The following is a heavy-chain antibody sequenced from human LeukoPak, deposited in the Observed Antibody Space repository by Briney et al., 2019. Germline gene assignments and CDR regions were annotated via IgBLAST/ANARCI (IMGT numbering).Heavy chain of an antibody. Sequence: GGSLRLSCAASGFTVSSKYMSWVRQAPGKGLECVSVIYSGGSTYYADSVKGRFTISRDNSKNTLYFQMNSLRAEDTAVYYCASASSSWYALDFDYWGQGTLVTVSS. V-gene: IGHV3-66*02. D-gene: IGHD6-13*01. CDR2: IYSGGST. CDR3: ASASSSWYALDFDY. J-gene: IGHJ4*02. CDR1: GFTVSSKY.